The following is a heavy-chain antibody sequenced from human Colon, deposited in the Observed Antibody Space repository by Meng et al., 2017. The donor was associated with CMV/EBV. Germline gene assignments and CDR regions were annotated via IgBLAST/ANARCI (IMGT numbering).Heavy chain of an antibody. D-gene: IGHD3-3*01. Sequence: SVKVSCKASGYTFTGYYMHWVRQAPGQGLEWMGWINPNSGGTNYAQKFQGRVTMTRDTSISTAYMELSRLRSDDTAVYYCAGIRFLEWGYYGMDVWGQGTTVTVSS. CDR3: AGIRFLEWGYYGMDV. CDR1: GYTFTGYY. V-gene: IGHV1-2*02. J-gene: IGHJ6*02. CDR2: INPNSGGT.